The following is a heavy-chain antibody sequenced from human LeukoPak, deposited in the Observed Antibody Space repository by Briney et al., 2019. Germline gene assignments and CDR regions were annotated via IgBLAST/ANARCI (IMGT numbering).Heavy chain of an antibody. CDR3: ARDVGLTMVRGVPTI. CDR1: GGSISSGSYY. CDR2: IYTSGST. Sequence: PSETLSLTCTVSGGSISSGSYYWSRIRQPAGKGLEWIGRIYTSGSTNYNPSLKSRVTISVDTSKNQFSLKLSSVTAADTAVYYCARDVGLTMVRGVPTIWGQGTLVTVSS. D-gene: IGHD3-10*01. J-gene: IGHJ4*02. V-gene: IGHV4-61*02.